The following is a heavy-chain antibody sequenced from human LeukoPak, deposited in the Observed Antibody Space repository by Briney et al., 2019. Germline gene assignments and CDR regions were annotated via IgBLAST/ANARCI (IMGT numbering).Heavy chain of an antibody. J-gene: IGHJ4*02. V-gene: IGHV4-4*07. CDR1: GGSISSYY. CDR3: ASAHYYYGSGSYYKGTYYFDY. CDR2: IYTSGST. Sequence: PSETLSLTCTVSGGSISSYYWSWIRQPAGKGLEWIGRIYTSGSTNYNPSLKSRVTMSVDTSKNQFSLKLSSVTAADTAVYYCASAHYYYGSGSYYKGTYYFDYWGQGTLVTVSS. D-gene: IGHD3-10*01.